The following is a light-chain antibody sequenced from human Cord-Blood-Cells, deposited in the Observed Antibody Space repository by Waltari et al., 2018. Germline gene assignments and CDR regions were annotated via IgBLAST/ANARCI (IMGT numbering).Light chain of an antibody. Sequence: DIQMTQSPSYLSASVRERVTITCQASQSISSYLNWYQQKPGKAPKLLIYTASSLQSGLPSRFSGSGSGTDFTLTISSLQPEDFATYYCQQSYSTPLTFGGGTKVEIK. CDR3: QQSYSTPLT. J-gene: IGKJ4*01. V-gene: IGKV1-39*01. CDR1: QSISSY. CDR2: TAS.